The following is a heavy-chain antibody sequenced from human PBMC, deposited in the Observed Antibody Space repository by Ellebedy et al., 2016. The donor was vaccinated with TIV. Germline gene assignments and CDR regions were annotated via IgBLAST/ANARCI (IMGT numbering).Heavy chain of an antibody. J-gene: IGHJ4*02. V-gene: IGHV3-33*08. Sequence: PGGSLRLSCAASGFTFGDYAMGWVRQAPGKGLEWVAVIWFDGSKEFYADSVKGRFTISRDDSKNEVFLQMSSLRAEDTAVYYCARPSYQLLSYYFDSWGQGTLVTVSS. CDR1: GFTFGDYA. CDR2: IWFDGSKE. D-gene: IGHD2-2*01. CDR3: ARPSYQLLSYYFDS.